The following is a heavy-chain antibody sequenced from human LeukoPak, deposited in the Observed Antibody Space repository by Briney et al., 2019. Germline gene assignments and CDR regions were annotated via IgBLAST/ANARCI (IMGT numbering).Heavy chain of an antibody. J-gene: IGHJ4*02. D-gene: IGHD4-17*01. Sequence: SETLSLTCAVYGGFFSGYYWSWIRQPPGKGREWIGEINHSGSTNYIPSLKSRVTISVDPSKNQFSLELSSVTAAGTAVYYCARGVYGAYFDYWGQGTLVTVSS. CDR2: INHSGST. CDR1: GGFFSGYY. V-gene: IGHV4-34*01. CDR3: ARGVYGAYFDY.